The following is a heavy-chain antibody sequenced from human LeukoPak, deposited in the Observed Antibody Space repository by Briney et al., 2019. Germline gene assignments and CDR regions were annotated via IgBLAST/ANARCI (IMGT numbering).Heavy chain of an antibody. V-gene: IGHV3-30*18. D-gene: IGHD3-3*01. CDR2: ISYDGSNK. J-gene: IGHJ6*03. Sequence: GGSLRLSCAASGFTFSSYGMNWVRQAPGKGLEWVAVISYDGSNKYYADSVKGRFTISRDNSKNTLYLQMNRLRAEDTAVYYCAKDGGGTIFGMVIILHYMDVWGKGTTVTVSS. CDR3: AKDGGGTIFGMVIILHYMDV. CDR1: GFTFSSYG.